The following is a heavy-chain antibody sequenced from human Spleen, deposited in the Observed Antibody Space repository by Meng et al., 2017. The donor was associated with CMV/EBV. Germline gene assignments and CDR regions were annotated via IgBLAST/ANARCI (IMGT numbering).Heavy chain of an antibody. V-gene: IGHV1-18*01. CDR2: ISAYNGNT. J-gene: IGHJ1*01. CDR3: VRDQQLIPAEYFQH. D-gene: IGHD6-13*01. Sequence: QVQLVQSGAEVKKPGASVKVSCKASGYTFTSYGMSWLRQAPGQGLEWMGWISAYNGNTIYAQKVQGRVTMTTDASTNTAYLELRSLRSDDTAVYYCVRDQQLIPAEYFQHWGQGTLVTVSS. CDR1: GYTFTSYG.